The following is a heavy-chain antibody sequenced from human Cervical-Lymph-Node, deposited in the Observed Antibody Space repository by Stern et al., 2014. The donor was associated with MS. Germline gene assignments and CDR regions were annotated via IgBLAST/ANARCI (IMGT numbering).Heavy chain of an antibody. D-gene: IGHD4-23*01. J-gene: IGHJ6*02. CDR2: IYAGDSDT. CDR3: ARHDYGGRLDWYYSFHYGMDV. V-gene: IGHV5-51*01. Sequence: EVQLVESGAELKKPGESLNISCQASGYIFTNHWIALVRQMPGQGLEWMGIIYAGDSDTVSSPSSKAQVTFSVDESINTAYLHWSSLKASDAAVYYCARHDYGGRLDWYYSFHYGMDVWGQGTTVTVSS. CDR1: GYIFTNHW.